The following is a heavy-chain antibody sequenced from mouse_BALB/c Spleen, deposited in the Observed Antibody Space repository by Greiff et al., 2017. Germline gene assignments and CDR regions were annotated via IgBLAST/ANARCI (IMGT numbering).Heavy chain of an antibody. J-gene: IGHJ1*01. CDR1: GFTFSDYY. V-gene: IGHV5-4*02. CDR2: ISDGGSYT. Sequence: EVKLMESGGGLVKPGGSLKLSCAASGFTFSDYYMYWVRQTPEKRLEWVATISDGGSYTYYPDSVKGRFTISRDNAKNNLYLQMSSLKSEDTAMYYCARGGFDVWGAGTTVTVSS. CDR3: ARGGFDV.